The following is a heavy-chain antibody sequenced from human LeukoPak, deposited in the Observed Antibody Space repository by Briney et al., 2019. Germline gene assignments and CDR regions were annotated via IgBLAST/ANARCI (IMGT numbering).Heavy chain of an antibody. CDR1: GGSLIRGGYF. Sequence: PSETLSLTCTVSGGSLIRGGYFWSWIRHHPGKGLEWLAHIYHAGSTHDNPSLRGRVAIPLDTSANQFSLRLSSVTAADTAVYFCARATHYSASTGGPYMDVWGQGTTVTVSS. J-gene: IGHJ6*03. V-gene: IGHV4-31*03. CDR3: ARATHYSASTGGPYMDV. CDR2: IYHAGST. D-gene: IGHD3-22*01.